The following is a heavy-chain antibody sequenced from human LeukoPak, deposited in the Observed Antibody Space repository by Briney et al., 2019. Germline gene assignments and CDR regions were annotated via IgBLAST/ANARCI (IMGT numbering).Heavy chain of an antibody. CDR1: GGSVSSGSYY. CDR2: IYYSGST. V-gene: IGHV4-61*01. D-gene: IGHD3-16*01. CDR3: ARRGSGAPFDY. J-gene: IGHJ4*02. Sequence: PSETLSLTCTVSGGSVSSGSYYWSWIRQPPGKGLEWIGYIYYSGSTNYNPSLKSRVTISLDTSKNQFSLKLNSVTAADTAVYYCARRGSGAPFDYWGQGALVTVSS.